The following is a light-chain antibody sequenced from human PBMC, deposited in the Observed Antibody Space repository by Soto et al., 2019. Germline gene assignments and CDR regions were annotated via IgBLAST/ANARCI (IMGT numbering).Light chain of an antibody. CDR3: CSFTSIKTVV. CDR2: DVN. Sequence: QSALTQPASVSGSPGQSITISCTGTTSDVGGYNYVTWYQQYPGQAPKIIIYDVNRRPPGVSDRFSGSKSGNTASLTVSDLQAGDEADYVCCSFTSIKTVVFGGGTKVTVL. CDR1: TSDVGGYNY. J-gene: IGLJ1*01. V-gene: IGLV2-14*03.